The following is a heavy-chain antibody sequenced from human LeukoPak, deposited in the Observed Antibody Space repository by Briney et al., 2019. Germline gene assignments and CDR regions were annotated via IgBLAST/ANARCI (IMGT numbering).Heavy chain of an antibody. Sequence: EASVKVSCKASGYTFTSYDINWVRQATGQGLEWMGWMDPNSGNTGYAQKFQGRVTMTRNTSISTAYMELSRLRSDDTAVYYCARGYFDLRRLDWGQGTLVTVSS. CDR1: GYTFTSYD. CDR2: MDPNSGNT. D-gene: IGHD2/OR15-2a*01. V-gene: IGHV1-8*01. CDR3: ARGYFDLRRLD. J-gene: IGHJ4*02.